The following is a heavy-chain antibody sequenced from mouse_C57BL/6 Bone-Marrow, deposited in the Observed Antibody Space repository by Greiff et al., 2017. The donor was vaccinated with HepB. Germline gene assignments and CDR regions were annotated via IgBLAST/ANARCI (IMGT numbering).Heavy chain of an antibody. Sequence: QVQLQQSGAELVRPGASVTLSCKASGYTFTDYEMHWVKQTPVHGLEWIGAIDPETGGTAYNQKFKGEAILTADKSSSTAYMELRSLTSEDSAVYYCTRRGYDYDDFFFDYWGQGTTLTVSS. CDR3: TRRGYDYDDFFFDY. J-gene: IGHJ2*01. V-gene: IGHV1-15*01. D-gene: IGHD2-4*01. CDR1: GYTFTDYE. CDR2: IDPETGGT.